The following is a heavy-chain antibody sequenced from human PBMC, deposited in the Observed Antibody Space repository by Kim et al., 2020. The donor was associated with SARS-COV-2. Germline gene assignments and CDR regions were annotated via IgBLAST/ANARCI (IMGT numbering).Heavy chain of an antibody. J-gene: IGHJ6*02. Sequence: GGSLRLSCAASGFTFSSYSMNWVRQAPGKGLEWVSSISSSSSYIYYADSVKGRFTISRDNAKNSLYLQMNSLRAEDTAVYYCARLYCSGGRCYLPDVWGQGTTVNVSS. V-gene: IGHV3-21*01. CDR1: GFTFSSYS. CDR2: ISSSSSYI. CDR3: ARLYCSGGRCYLPDV. D-gene: IGHD2-15*01.